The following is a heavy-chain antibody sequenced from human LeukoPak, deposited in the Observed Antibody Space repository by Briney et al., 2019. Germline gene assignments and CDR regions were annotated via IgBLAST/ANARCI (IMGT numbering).Heavy chain of an antibody. CDR2: IDYSGST. J-gene: IGHJ5*02. Sequence: SETLSLTCTVSGGSISGYYWNWIRQPPGKGLEWLGYIDYSGSTNYNPSLKSRVTISLDTSKNQFSLKLSSVTAADTAVYYCARTENYIPEDCFDPWGQGTLVTVSS. V-gene: IGHV4-59*08. CDR3: ARTENYIPEDCFDP. CDR1: GGSISGYY. D-gene: IGHD5-24*01.